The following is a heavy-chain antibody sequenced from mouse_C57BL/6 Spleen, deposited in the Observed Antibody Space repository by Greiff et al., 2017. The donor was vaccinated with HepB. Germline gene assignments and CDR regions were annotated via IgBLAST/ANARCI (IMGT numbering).Heavy chain of an antibody. CDR1: EYEFPSHD. Sequence: EVHLVESGGGLVQPGESLKLSCESNEYEFPSHDMSWVRKTPEKRLELVAAINSDGGSTYYPDTMERRFILSRDNTKKTLYLQMSSLRSEETALYYIARHDYDGAMDYWGEGTSVTVSS. CDR3: ARHDYDGAMDY. D-gene: IGHD2-4*01. V-gene: IGHV5-2*01. J-gene: IGHJ4*01. CDR2: INSDGGST.